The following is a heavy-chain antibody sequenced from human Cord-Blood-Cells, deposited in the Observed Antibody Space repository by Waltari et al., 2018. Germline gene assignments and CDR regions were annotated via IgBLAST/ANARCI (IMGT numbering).Heavy chain of an antibody. D-gene: IGHD3-10*01. Sequence: QVQLVESGGGVVQPGRSLRLSCAASGFTFSSYGMHWVRQAPGKGLEWVAVIWYDGSNKYYADSVKGRFTISRDNSKNTLYLQMNSLRAEDTAVYYCARDPHYNRLFDYWGQGTLATVSS. CDR1: GFTFSSYG. CDR3: ARDPHYNRLFDY. V-gene: IGHV3-33*01. J-gene: IGHJ4*02. CDR2: IWYDGSNK.